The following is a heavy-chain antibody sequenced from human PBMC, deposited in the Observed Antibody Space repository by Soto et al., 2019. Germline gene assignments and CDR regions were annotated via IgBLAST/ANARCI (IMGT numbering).Heavy chain of an antibody. CDR2: ISGSGGST. J-gene: IGHJ4*02. CDR3: VIMITFGGVIAFDY. D-gene: IGHD3-16*01. CDR1: GFTFSRYA. Sequence: EVQLLESGGGLVQPGGSLRLSCAASGFTFSRYAMSWVRQAPGKGLEWVSAISGSGGSTYYADSVKGRFTISRDNSKNTLSLQMNSLRAEYTAVYYCVIMITFGGVIAFDYWGQGTLVTVAS. V-gene: IGHV3-23*01.